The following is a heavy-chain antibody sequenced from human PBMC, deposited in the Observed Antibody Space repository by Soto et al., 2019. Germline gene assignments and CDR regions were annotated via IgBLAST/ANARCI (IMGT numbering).Heavy chain of an antibody. CDR3: ARDEYYYGSGSYYLYYYYGMDV. CDR2: INPSGGST. CDR1: GYTFTSYY. Sequence: ASVKVSCKASGYTFTSYYMHWVRQAHGQGLEWMGIINPSGGSTSYAQKFQGRVTMTRDTSTSTVYMELSSLRSEDTAVYYCARDEYYYGSGSYYLYYYYGMDVWGQGTTVTVSS. J-gene: IGHJ6*02. V-gene: IGHV1-46*01. D-gene: IGHD3-10*01.